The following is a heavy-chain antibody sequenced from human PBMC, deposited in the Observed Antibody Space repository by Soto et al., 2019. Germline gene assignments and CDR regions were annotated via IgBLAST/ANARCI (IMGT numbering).Heavy chain of an antibody. CDR2: ISGGGGSS. CDR1: GFTFSNYA. Sequence: ESGGGLVQPGGSLRLSCAASGFTFSNYAMSWVRQAPGKGLAWVSGISGGGGSSSYADSVKGRFTISRDNSKNTLYLQLNGLRAEDKALYNCARNGGVDCHSGFCYWCQGTLVIVSS. V-gene: IGHV3-23*01. CDR3: ARNGGVDCHSGFCY. D-gene: IGHD2-8*01. J-gene: IGHJ4*02.